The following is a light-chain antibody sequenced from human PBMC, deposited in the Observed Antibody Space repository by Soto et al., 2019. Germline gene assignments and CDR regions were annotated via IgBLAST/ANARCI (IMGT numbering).Light chain of an antibody. CDR3: QQYDSYSWT. V-gene: IGKV1-5*01. J-gene: IGKJ1*01. CDR2: DAS. Sequence: DIQMTQSPSTLSASVGDRVTITCRASQSISTWLAWYQQKPGKAPKVLIYDASSLESGFPSRFSGSGSGTEFTLAIGSLQPDDFATYYCQQYDSYSWTFGQGTKVDI. CDR1: QSISTW.